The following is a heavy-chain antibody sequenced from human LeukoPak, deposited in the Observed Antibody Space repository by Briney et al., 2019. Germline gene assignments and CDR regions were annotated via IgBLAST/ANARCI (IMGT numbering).Heavy chain of an antibody. V-gene: IGHV4-38-2*01. CDR2: IYHSGST. Sequence: PSETLSLTCAVSGYSISSGYYWGWIRKPPGKGLEWIGSIYHSGSTYYNPSLKSRVTISVDTSKNQFSLKLSSVTAADTAVYYCARHQGHFWCGYYYYYMDVSGKGTTVTVSS. J-gene: IGHJ6*03. CDR1: GYSISSGYY. D-gene: IGHD3-3*02. CDR3: ARHQGHFWCGYYYYYMDV.